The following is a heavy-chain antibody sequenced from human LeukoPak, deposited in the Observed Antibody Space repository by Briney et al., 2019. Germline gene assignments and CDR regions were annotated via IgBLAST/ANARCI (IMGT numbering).Heavy chain of an antibody. CDR3: ARDRTSNWFDP. CDR1: GGSISSGGYY. V-gene: IGHV4-30-2*01. Sequence: KASETLSLTCTVSGGSISSGGYYWSWIRQPPGKGLEWIGYIYHSGSTYYNPSLKSRVTISVDGSKNQFSLKLSSVTAADTAVYYCARDRTSNWFDPWGQGTLVTVSS. CDR2: IYHSGST. J-gene: IGHJ5*02.